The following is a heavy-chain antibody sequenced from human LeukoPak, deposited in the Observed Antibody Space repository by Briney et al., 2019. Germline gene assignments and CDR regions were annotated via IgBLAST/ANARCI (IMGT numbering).Heavy chain of an antibody. Sequence: PGGSLRHSFAASGFTFSTHAMSWVRQAPGKVLEWVSALSPSGGITYYDDSVKGRFTISRDNSKNTLDLQMNSLTAENTAVYYCAKGVNYFVLEYWGQGTLVTISS. CDR3: AKGVNYFVLEY. CDR1: GFTFSTHA. J-gene: IGHJ4*02. CDR2: LSPSGGIT. D-gene: IGHD3-10*02. V-gene: IGHV3-23*01.